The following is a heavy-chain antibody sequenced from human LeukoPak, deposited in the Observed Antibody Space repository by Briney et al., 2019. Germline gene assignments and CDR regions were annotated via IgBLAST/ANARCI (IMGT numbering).Heavy chain of an antibody. Sequence: GASVKVSCKASGYTFTAYYLHWVRQAPGQGLEWLGWINPNSGGTNYAQKFQGRVTMTRDTSISTAYMELNRLRSDDTAVYYCASIREILKADYYDSSGYSYYFDYWGQGTLVTASS. V-gene: IGHV1-2*02. D-gene: IGHD3-22*01. J-gene: IGHJ4*02. CDR1: GYTFTAYY. CDR3: ASIREILKADYYDSSGYSYYFDY. CDR2: INPNSGGT.